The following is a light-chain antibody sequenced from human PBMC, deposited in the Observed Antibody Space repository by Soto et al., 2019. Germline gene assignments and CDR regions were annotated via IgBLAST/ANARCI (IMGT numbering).Light chain of an antibody. Sequence: AIRITQSPSSFSASTGERVTITCRASQGISSYLAWYQQKPRKAPKLLIYAASTLQSGVPSSFRGSGSGTDFTLTISCLQSEDFATYYCQQYYSYPRKTFGHGTKVDIK. CDR2: AAS. V-gene: IGKV1-8*01. CDR1: QGISSY. CDR3: QQYYSYPRKT. J-gene: IGKJ1*01.